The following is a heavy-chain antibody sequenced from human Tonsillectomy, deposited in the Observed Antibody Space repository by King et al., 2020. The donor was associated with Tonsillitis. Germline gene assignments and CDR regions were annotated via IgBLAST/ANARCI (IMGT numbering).Heavy chain of an antibody. CDR1: GGSISSYY. CDR3: ARDLYGGFGDFGY. J-gene: IGHJ4*02. CDR2: IYYSGST. Sequence: VQLQESGPGLVKPSETLSLTCTVSGGSISSYYWSWIRQPPGKGLEWIGYIYYSGSTNYNPSLKSRVTISIHTSKNQFSLKLSSVTAAVTAVYYCARDLYGGFGDFGYWGQGTLVTVSS. D-gene: IGHD3-10*01. V-gene: IGHV4-59*01.